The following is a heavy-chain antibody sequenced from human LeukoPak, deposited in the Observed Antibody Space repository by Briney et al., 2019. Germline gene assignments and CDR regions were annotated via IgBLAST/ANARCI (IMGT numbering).Heavy chain of an antibody. J-gene: IGHJ6*02. V-gene: IGHV3-64D*09. CDR3: VRGYSFGPYGMDV. CDR1: GFPFSSYA. CDR2: ISDSGGST. D-gene: IGHD2-15*01. Sequence: GGSLRLSCSTSGFPFSSYAMHRVRQAPGKGLEYVSAISDSGGSTYYADSVKGRFTISRDNSKNTLYLQMSSLRAEDTAVYFCVRGYSFGPYGMDVWGQGTTVTVSS.